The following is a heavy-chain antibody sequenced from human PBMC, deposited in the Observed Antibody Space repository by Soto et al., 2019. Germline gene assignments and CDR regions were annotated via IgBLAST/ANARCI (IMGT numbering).Heavy chain of an antibody. V-gene: IGHV1-18*01. CDR2: ISAYNGNT. Sequence: SCKASGYTFTSYGISWVRQAPGQGLEWMGWISAYNGNTKYSQKFQGRVTITRNTSASTAYMELSSLRSEDTAVYYCARVLSGDCSSTSCYASWFDPWGQGTLVTVSS. CDR1: GYTFTSYG. CDR3: ARVLSGDCSSTSCYASWFDP. D-gene: IGHD2-2*01. J-gene: IGHJ5*02.